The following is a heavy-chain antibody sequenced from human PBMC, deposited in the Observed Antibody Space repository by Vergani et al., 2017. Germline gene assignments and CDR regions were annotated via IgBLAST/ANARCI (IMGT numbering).Heavy chain of an antibody. Sequence: VQLVESGGGVVQPGRSLRLSCAASGFTFSSYSMNWVRQAPGKGLEWVSSISSSSSYIYYAGSVKGRFTISRDNAKNSLYLQMNSLRAEDTAVYYCARDTGYSSSWYSGNWFDPWGQGTLVTVSS. V-gene: IGHV3-21*01. D-gene: IGHD6-13*01. CDR2: ISSSSSYI. CDR1: GFTFSSYS. J-gene: IGHJ5*02. CDR3: ARDTGYSSSWYSGNWFDP.